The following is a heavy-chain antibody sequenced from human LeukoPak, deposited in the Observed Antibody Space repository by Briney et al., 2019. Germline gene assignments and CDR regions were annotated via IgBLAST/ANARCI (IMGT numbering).Heavy chain of an antibody. CDR2: ISSRGGST. D-gene: IGHD3-22*01. J-gene: IGHJ5*02. CDR3: AREPGFDSSGYLNWFDP. Sequence: GGSLRLSCAASGFTFTSHPMNGVRQAPGKGLECVSVISSRGGSTYYADSVKGRFTITRDNSKNTLYLQMNSLRVEDTAVYYYAREPGFDSSGYLNWFDPWGQGTLVTVSS. V-gene: IGHV3-23*01. CDR1: GFTFTSHP.